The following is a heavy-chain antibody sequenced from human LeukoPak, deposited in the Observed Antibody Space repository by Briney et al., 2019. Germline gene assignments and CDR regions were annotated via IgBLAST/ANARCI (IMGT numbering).Heavy chain of an antibody. CDR3: ARDEGFCSGGSCYGPFDY. CDR1: GGSISSYY. Sequence: SETLSLTCSVSGGSISSYYWSWIPQPPGKGLEWIGYIYYSGSTNYNPSLKSRVTISVDTSKNQFSLKLSSVTAADTAVYYCARDEGFCSGGSCYGPFDYWGQGILVTVSS. CDR2: IYYSGST. D-gene: IGHD2-15*01. V-gene: IGHV4-59*01. J-gene: IGHJ4*02.